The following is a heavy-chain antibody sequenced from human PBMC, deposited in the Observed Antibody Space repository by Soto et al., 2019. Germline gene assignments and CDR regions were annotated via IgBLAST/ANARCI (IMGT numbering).Heavy chain of an antibody. J-gene: IGHJ5*02. CDR3: ARARGIYDYGSGSLRWFDP. CDR2: IIPIFGTA. D-gene: IGHD3-10*01. Sequence: SVKVSCKASGGTFSSYAISWVRQAPGQGLEWMGGIIPIFGTANYAQKFQGRVTITADESTSTAYMELSSLRSEDTAVYYCARARGIYDYGSGSLRWFDPWGQGTMVTVSS. V-gene: IGHV1-69*13. CDR1: GGTFSSYA.